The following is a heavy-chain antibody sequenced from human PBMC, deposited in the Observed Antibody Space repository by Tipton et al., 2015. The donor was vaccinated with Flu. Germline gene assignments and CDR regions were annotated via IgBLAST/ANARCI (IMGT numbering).Heavy chain of an antibody. D-gene: IGHD3-10*01. J-gene: IGHJ4*02. CDR2: IYTTGST. CDR1: GGSISSGSYY. V-gene: IGHV4-61*02. CDR3: ARIYYYGSGDYYLDS. Sequence: TLSLTCTVSGGSISSGSYYWSWIRQPAGKVLEWIGRIYTTGSTNYNPSLKSRVTISADTSKNKFSLELRSVTAADTAVYYCARIYYYGSGDYYLDSWGQGTLVTVSS.